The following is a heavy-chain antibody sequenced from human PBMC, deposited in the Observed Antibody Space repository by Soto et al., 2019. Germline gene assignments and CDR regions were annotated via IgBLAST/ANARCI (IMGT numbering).Heavy chain of an antibody. CDR3: AHAGDYDLLTFDH. V-gene: IGHV2-5*02. D-gene: IGHD4-17*01. J-gene: IGHJ4*01. Sequence: SGPTLVNPTQTLTLTCSFSGFSLSTSGMGVGWIRQPPEKALEWLALIFWDDDKRYNPSLKSRLTITKDTSENQVVLTITNIDPGDSATYFCAHAGDYDLLTFDHWGPGTLVTVSS. CDR1: GFSLSTSGMG. CDR2: IFWDDDK.